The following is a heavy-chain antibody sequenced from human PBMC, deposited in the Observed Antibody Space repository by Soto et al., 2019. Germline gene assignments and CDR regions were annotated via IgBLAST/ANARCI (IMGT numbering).Heavy chain of an antibody. D-gene: IGHD4-17*01. CDR3: AKGANYGDERHGDALDI. CDR2: INPGNGNT. V-gene: IGHV1-3*05. CDR1: GYTFRRHG. Sequence: QVQLVQSGAEEKKPGASVRISCKAYGYTFRRHGFHWVRQAPGQRVEWVGWINPGNGNTRYSQKFQGRVTISRDTAASTSYLDLSSLRSEDTAVFYCAKGANYGDERHGDALDIWGQGTMVTVSS. J-gene: IGHJ3*02.